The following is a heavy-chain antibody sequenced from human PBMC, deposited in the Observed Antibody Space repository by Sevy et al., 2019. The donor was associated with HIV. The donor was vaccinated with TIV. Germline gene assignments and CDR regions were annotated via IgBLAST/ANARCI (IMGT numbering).Heavy chain of an antibody. CDR2: IKEDGSER. V-gene: IGHV3-7*01. CDR1: GFTFNMYW. D-gene: IGHD2-15*01. CDR3: ARHCRGGSCYSLLPHYYYGMDV. Sequence: GGSLRLSCAASGFTFNMYWMTWVRQAPGKGLEWLANIKEDGSERNYLDSVKGRFTISRDNAKESLYLQINSLRAEDTAVYYCARHCRGGSCYSLLPHYYYGMDVWGQGTTVTVSS. J-gene: IGHJ6*02.